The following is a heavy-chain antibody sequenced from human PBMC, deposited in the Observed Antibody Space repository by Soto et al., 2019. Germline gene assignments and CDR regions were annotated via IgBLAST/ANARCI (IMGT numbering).Heavy chain of an antibody. Sequence: ASVKVSCKASGGTFSSDSFSWVRQAPGQGLEWMAGIIPMFDTPIYAQKFQDRVTITADESTSTAYMQLSSLRSGDTAVYYCARSGGLDRDFNYWGKGSLVTVPQ. V-gene: IGHV1-69*13. J-gene: IGHJ4*02. D-gene: IGHD2-15*01. CDR1: GGTFSSDS. CDR3: ARSGGLDRDFNY. CDR2: IIPMFDTP.